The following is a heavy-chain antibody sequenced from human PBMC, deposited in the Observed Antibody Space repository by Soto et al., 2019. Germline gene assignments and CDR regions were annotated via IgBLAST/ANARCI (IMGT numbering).Heavy chain of an antibody. CDR3: VRDLAAAAGGMDV. J-gene: IGHJ6*02. CDR2: IIPIFGTA. Sequence: GASVKVSCKASGGTFSSYAISWVRQAPGQGLEWMGGIIPIFGTANYAQKFQGRVTITADKSTSTAYMELSSLRSEDTAVYYCVRDLAAAAGGMDVWGQGTTVTVSS. CDR1: GGTFSSYA. V-gene: IGHV1-69*06. D-gene: IGHD6-13*01.